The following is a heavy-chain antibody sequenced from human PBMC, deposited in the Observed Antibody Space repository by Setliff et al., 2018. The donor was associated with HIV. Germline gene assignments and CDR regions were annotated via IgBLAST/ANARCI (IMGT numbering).Heavy chain of an antibody. V-gene: IGHV3-23*01. CDR2: ASPSGGTT. J-gene: IGHJ4*02. CDR1: DLAFSSYA. CDR3: ASGYSSSSPRRDY. Sequence: GGSLRLSCQASDLAFSSYAMSWVRQAPGKGLEWVSIASPSGGTTYYADSVKGRFTISRDNSKNTLNLQMNSLRAEDTAVYYCASGYSSSSPRRDYWGQGTLVTVSS. D-gene: IGHD6-6*01.